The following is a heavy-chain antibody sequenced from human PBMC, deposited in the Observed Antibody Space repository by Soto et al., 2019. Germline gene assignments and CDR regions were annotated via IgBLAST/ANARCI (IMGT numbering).Heavy chain of an antibody. CDR3: ARTPHSYSGSCRPLIHFDY. J-gene: IGHJ4*02. D-gene: IGHD1-26*01. Sequence: GPTLLNTTPSRTLTGTFSGFPLSTSGMCVSWRRQPPVKALEWLALIDWDDDKYYSTSLKTRLTISKDTSKNQVVLTMTNMEPVDTATYYCARTPHSYSGSCRPLIHFDYWGQGTLVTGSS. CDR1: GFPLSTSGMC. V-gene: IGHV2-70*01. CDR2: IDWDDDK.